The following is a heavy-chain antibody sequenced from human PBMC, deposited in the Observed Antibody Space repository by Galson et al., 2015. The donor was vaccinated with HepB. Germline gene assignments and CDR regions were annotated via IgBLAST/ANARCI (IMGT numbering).Heavy chain of an antibody. J-gene: IGHJ3*02. CDR1: GFTFGDYA. CDR3: TRDSSTWELALGFIPTNDAFDI. Sequence: SLRLSCAASGFTFGDYAMSWFRQAPGKGLEWVGFIRSKAYGGTTEYAASVKGRFTISRDDSKSIAYLQMNSLKTEDTAVYYCTRDSSTWELALGFIPTNDAFDIWGQGTMVTVSS. CDR2: IRSKAYGGTT. D-gene: IGHD1-26*01. V-gene: IGHV3-49*03.